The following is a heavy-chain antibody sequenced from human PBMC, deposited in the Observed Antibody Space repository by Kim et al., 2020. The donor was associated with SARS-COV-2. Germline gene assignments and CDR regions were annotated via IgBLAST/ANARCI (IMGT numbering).Heavy chain of an antibody. CDR2: INAGNGNT. D-gene: IGHD2-2*01. J-gene: IGHJ6*02. CDR1: GYTFTSYA. CDR3: ARDQGIYCSSTSCRYGMDV. Sequence: ASVKVSCKASGYTFTSYAMHWVRQAPGQRLEWMGWINAGNGNTKYSQNFQGRVTITRDTSASTAYMELSSLRSEDTAVYYCARDQGIYCSSTSCRYGMDVWGLGTTVTVSS. V-gene: IGHV1-3*01.